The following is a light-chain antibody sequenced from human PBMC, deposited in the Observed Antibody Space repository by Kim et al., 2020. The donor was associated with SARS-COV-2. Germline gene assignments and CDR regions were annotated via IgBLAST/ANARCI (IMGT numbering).Light chain of an antibody. CDR3: QQYIQWPLT. J-gene: IGKJ4*01. CDR1: QSVSNK. CDR2: AAS. V-gene: IGKV3-15*01. Sequence: SVSPGERATLSCGASQSVSNKLVWYQQKPGQAPRLLIYAASTRASGVPASFSASGSGTEFTLTISSLQSEDFAIYYCQQYIQWPLTFGGGTKLEIK.